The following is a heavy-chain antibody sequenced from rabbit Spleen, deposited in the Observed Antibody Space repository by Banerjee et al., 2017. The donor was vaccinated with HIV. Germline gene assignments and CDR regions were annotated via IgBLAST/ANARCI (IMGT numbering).Heavy chain of an antibody. J-gene: IGHJ6*01. Sequence: QEQLEESGGDLVKPEGSLTLTCTASGFSCSSRYYMNWVRQAPGKGLEWIGYIDPVFGITYYANWVNGRFSISRENAQNTVFLQMTSLTAADTATYFCARDGAGGSYFALWGQGTLVTVS. D-gene: IGHD8-1*01. CDR2: IDPVFGIT. V-gene: IGHV1S45*01. CDR1: GFSCSSRYY. CDR3: ARDGAGGSYFAL.